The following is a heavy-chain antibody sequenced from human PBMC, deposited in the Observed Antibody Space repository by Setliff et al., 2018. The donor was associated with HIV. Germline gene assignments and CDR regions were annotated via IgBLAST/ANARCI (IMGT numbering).Heavy chain of an antibody. Sequence: ASVKVSCKASGYTFTRYGISWVRQAPGQGPEWMGWISPYTGNTDYAPRLLGRVTMTTDTSTSTAYQELRSLTSDDTAVYYCARARLQGIVTAVGPRDNCLDPWGQGTRVTVSS. CDR1: GYTFTRYG. CDR2: ISPYTGNT. J-gene: IGHJ5*02. D-gene: IGHD1-26*01. V-gene: IGHV1-18*01. CDR3: ARARLQGIVTAVGPRDNCLDP.